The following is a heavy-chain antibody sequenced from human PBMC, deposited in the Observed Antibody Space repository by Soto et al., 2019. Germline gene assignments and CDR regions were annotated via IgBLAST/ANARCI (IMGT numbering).Heavy chain of an antibody. CDR1: GYTFTSYD. Sequence: SVKVSCKASGYTFTSYDINWVRQATGQGLEWMGWMNPNSGNTGYAQKFQGRVTMTRNTSISTAYMELSSLRSEDTAVYYCARGWYCSGGSCSFRDAFDIWGQGTMVTVSS. CDR2: MNPNSGNT. J-gene: IGHJ3*02. V-gene: IGHV1-8*01. CDR3: ARGWYCSGGSCSFRDAFDI. D-gene: IGHD2-15*01.